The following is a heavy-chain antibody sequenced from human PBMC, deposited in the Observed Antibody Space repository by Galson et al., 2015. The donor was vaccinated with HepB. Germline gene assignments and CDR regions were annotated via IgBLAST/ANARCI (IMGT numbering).Heavy chain of an antibody. CDR3: ARARPLGFCSGGSCFSGFDY. CDR2: INWDGATT. V-gene: IGHV3-20*04. D-gene: IGHD2-15*01. J-gene: IGHJ4*02. Sequence: SLRLSCAASGFTFDDYGMSWVRQAPGKGLEWVSGINWDGATTGYADSVKGRFTISRDNAKNSLYLQMNSLRAEDTALYYCARARPLGFCSGGSCFSGFDYWGQGTRVTGSS. CDR1: GFTFDDYG.